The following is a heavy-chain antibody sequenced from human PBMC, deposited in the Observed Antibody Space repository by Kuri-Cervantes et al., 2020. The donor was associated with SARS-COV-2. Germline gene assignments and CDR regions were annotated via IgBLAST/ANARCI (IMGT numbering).Heavy chain of an antibody. D-gene: IGHD3-3*01. Sequence: GESLKISCAASGFTFSSYSMNWVRQAPGKGLEWVSSIRSSSSYIYYADSVKGRFTISRDNAKNSLYLQMNSLRAEDTAVYYGARDRITIFGRYYYGMDVWGQGTTVTVSS. CDR2: IRSSSSYI. V-gene: IGHV3-21*01. CDR1: GFTFSSYS. J-gene: IGHJ6*02. CDR3: ARDRITIFGRYYYGMDV.